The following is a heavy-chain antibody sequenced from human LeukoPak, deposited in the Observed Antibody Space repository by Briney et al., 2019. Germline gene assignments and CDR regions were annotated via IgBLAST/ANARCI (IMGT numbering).Heavy chain of an antibody. J-gene: IGHJ6*03. CDR3: ARAIAAAGTGAYYYYYYYMDV. Sequence: ASVKVSCKASGYTFTSYGISWVQQAPGQGLEWMGWISAYNDNTNYAQKLQGRVTMTTDTSTSTAYMELRSLRSDDTAVYYCARAIAAAGTGAYYYYYYYMDVWGKGTTVTVSS. CDR1: GYTFTSYG. V-gene: IGHV1-18*01. CDR2: ISAYNDNT. D-gene: IGHD6-13*01.